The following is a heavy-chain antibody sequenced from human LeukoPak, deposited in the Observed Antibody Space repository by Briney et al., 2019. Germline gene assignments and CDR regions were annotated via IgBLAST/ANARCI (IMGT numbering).Heavy chain of an antibody. V-gene: IGHV4-31*03. CDR3: ARAVRTMSFDY. D-gene: IGHD3-22*01. Sequence: PSETLSLTRTVSGGSISSGGYYWSWIRQHPGKGLEWIGYIYYSGSTYYNPSLKSRVTISVDTSKNQFSLKLSSVTAADTAVYYCARAVRTMSFDYWGQGTLVTVSS. CDR2: IYYSGST. CDR1: GGSISSGGYY. J-gene: IGHJ4*02.